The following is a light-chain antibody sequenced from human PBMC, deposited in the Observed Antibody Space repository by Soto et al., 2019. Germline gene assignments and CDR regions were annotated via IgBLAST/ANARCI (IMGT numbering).Light chain of an antibody. Sequence: DIQMTQSPSSVSASVGDRVTITCRASQPISTYLAWFQQKPGKAPRLLIYAASTLQSGVPSRFSGSGSGTDFTLTISSLQPEDFATYYCQQANFNPLPFGGGTKVRSN. CDR3: QQANFNPLP. V-gene: IGKV1-12*01. CDR2: AAS. CDR1: QPISTY. J-gene: IGKJ4*01.